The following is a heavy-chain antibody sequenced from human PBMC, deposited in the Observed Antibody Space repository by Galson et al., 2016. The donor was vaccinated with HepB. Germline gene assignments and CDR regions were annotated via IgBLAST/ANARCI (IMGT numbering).Heavy chain of an antibody. CDR1: GFYFSTYT. D-gene: IGHD2/OR15-2a*01. Sequence: SLRLSCAASGFYFSTYTLNWVRQAPGKGPEWISYISNRGDIIYYADSVEGRFTVSRDNAKNSLFLQMNSLRDEDTAVYYCARDSLSPRGLGFWGQGTLVTVSS. CDR2: ISNRGDII. CDR3: ARDSLSPRGLGF. J-gene: IGHJ4*02. V-gene: IGHV3-48*02.